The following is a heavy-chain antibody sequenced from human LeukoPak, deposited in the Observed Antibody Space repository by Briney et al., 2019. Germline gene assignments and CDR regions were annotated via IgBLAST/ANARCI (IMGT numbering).Heavy chain of an antibody. CDR2: ISGSGGST. CDR3: AKDNSGIYSPSKFDY. Sequence: QSGGSLRLSCAASGFTFSSYAMSWVRQAPGKGLEWVSGISGSGGSTYYADSVKGRFTIFRDNSESTLYLEMDSLRGEDTAVYYCAKDNSGIYSPSKFDYWGQGTLVTVSS. V-gene: IGHV3-23*01. D-gene: IGHD3-10*01. J-gene: IGHJ4*02. CDR1: GFTFSSYA.